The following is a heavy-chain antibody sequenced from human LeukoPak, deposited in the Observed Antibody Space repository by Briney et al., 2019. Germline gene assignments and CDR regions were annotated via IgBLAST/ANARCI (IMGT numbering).Heavy chain of an antibody. CDR3: ATAPYCSSTSCYRPYYYYGMDV. Sequence: GGSLRLSCAVSGFTFSSYAMSWVRQARGKGLEWVSAISGSGGSTYYADSVKGRFTISRDNSKNTLYLQMNSLRAEDTAVYYCATAPYCSSTSCYRPYYYYGMDVWGQGTTVTVSS. J-gene: IGHJ6*02. D-gene: IGHD2-2*01. V-gene: IGHV3-23*01. CDR1: GFTFSSYA. CDR2: ISGSGGST.